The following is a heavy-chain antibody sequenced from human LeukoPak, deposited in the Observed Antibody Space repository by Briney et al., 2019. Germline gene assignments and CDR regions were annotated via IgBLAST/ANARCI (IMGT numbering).Heavy chain of an antibody. J-gene: IGHJ4*02. CDR3: ASLSFDSRAFDY. V-gene: IGHV4-59*01. CDR1: GGSISSYY. CDR2: IYYSGST. D-gene: IGHD3-22*01. Sequence: PSETLSLTCTVSGGSISSYYWSWIRQPPGKGLEWIGYIYYSGSTNYNPSLKSRVTISVDTPKNQFSLKLSSVTAADTAVYYCASLSFDSRAFDYWGQGTLVTVSS.